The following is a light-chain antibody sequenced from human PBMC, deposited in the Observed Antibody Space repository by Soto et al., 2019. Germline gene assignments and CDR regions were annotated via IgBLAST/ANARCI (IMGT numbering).Light chain of an antibody. CDR3: TSYITAGTCV. V-gene: IGLV2-14*03. CDR2: DVS. Sequence: QSALTQPASVSGSPGQSITISCTGTSSDVGSYNYVSWYQQHPGKAPKLMIYDVSNRPSGVSDRFSGSKSGNTASLTISGLQAEDEADYYCTSYITAGTCVFGTGTKVTVL. J-gene: IGLJ1*01. CDR1: SSDVGSYNY.